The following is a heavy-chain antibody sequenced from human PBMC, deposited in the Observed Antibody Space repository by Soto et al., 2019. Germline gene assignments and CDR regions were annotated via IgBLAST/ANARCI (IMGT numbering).Heavy chain of an antibody. CDR1: GFIFSSYA. CDR2: ISGSDSST. D-gene: IGHD2-8*02. J-gene: IGHJ4*02. V-gene: IGHV3-23*01. CDR3: AKDWGRVLGAENYWYY. Sequence: EVQLLESGGGLVQPGGSLRLSCAASGFIFSSYAMSWVRQAPGKRLEWVSGISGSDSSTYYADSVKGRFTISRDNSKSTLYLQMNSLRAEDTAVYYCAKDWGRVLGAENYWYYWGQGTLVTVSS.